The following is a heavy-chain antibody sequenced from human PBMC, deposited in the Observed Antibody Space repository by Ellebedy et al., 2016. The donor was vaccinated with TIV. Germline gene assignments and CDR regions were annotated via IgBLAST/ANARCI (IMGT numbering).Heavy chain of an antibody. Sequence: GESLKISCAASGFTFTDYPMTWVRQAPGKGLEWVSVISSSGSNTYYADSVRGRFTISRDSSKNTKHLQMKSLKAEDTAVYYCAKRKGEWRGHAYHYHGMDVWGQGTMVTVSS. CDR3: AKRKGEWRGHAYHYHGMDV. J-gene: IGHJ6*02. CDR1: GFTFTDYP. V-gene: IGHV3-23*01. CDR2: ISSSGSNT. D-gene: IGHD3-3*01.